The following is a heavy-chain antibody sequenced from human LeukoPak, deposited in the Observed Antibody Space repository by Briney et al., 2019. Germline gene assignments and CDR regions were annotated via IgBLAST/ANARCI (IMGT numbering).Heavy chain of an antibody. J-gene: IGHJ6*03. D-gene: IGHD3-3*01. Sequence: GGSPRLSCAASGFTFSNAWMTWVRQAPGKGLEWVGHIKTKADGGTTDYAAPVRGRFTISRDDSKNTLYLQMSSLKTEDTALYYCTTFFWSSYYSDYYYYYMDVWGKGTTVTVSS. CDR3: TTFFWSSYYSDYYYYYMDV. CDR1: GFTFSNAW. V-gene: IGHV3-15*01. CDR2: IKTKADGGTT.